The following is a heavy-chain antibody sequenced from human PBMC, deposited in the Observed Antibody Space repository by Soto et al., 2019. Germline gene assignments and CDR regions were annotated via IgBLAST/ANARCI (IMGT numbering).Heavy chain of an antibody. V-gene: IGHV4-59*01. CDR3: ARGAPFLRDFAWFPRNWFDP. CDR2: IYYSGST. D-gene: IGHD3-9*01. J-gene: IGHJ5*02. Sequence: SETLSLTCTVSGGSISSYYWSWIRQPPGKGLEWIGYIYYSGSTNYNPSLKSRVTISVDTSKNQFSLKLRSVTAADTAVYYCARGAPFLRDFAWFPRNWFDPWGRGSLVTASS. CDR1: GGSISSYY.